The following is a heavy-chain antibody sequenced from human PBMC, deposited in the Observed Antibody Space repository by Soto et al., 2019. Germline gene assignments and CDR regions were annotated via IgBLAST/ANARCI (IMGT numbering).Heavy chain of an antibody. J-gene: IGHJ4*02. V-gene: IGHV3-30*18. CDR1: GFTFSSYG. CDR2: ILYDGSKK. D-gene: IGHD2-15*01. CDR3: AKDRGALRWSEEHYYFDY. Sequence: GGSLRLSCAASGFTFSSYGMHWVRQAPGKGLEWVAVILYDGSKKYYADSMKGRFTISRDNSKNTLYLQMNSLRAEDSALYYCAKDRGALRWSEEHYYFDYWGQGSLVTVSS.